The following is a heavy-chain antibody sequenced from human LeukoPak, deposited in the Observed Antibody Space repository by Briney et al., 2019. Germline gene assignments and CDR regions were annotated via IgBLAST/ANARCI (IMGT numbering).Heavy chain of an antibody. D-gene: IGHD2-21*01. J-gene: IGHJ4*02. Sequence: GGSLRLSCAASGFAFTSDYMGWVQQTPVRGLEWLSVIYTSGSAFYADSVKGGFTISRGESKNTVYLQMNALRVDDTAVYYCVVGINDDYWGQGSLVTVAS. V-gene: IGHV3-53*01. CDR3: VVGINDDY. CDR1: GFAFTSDY. CDR2: IYTSGSA.